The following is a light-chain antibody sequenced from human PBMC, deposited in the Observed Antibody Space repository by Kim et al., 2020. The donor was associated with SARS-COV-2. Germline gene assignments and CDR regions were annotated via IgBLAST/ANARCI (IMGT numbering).Light chain of an antibody. CDR2: KAS. CDR3: QQYESYAKT. J-gene: IGKJ1*01. CDR1: QNINSR. Sequence: ASVGDRVTSTRRARQNINSRLAWYQQKPGKAPKLLIYKASSLESGVPSRFSGSGSGTQFTLTISSLQPDDFATYYCQQYESYAKTFGQGTKVDIK. V-gene: IGKV1-5*03.